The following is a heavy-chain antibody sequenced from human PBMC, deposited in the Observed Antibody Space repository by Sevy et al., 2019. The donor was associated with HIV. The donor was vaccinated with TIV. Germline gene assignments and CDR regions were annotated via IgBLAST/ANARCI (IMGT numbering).Heavy chain of an antibody. Sequence: GGSLRLSCAASGFTFSSYSMNWVRQAPGKGLEWVSSISSSSSYIYYADSVKGRFTISRDNAKNSLYLQMNSLRAEDTAVYYCARDGSAAATYYYYYGMDVWGQGTTVTISS. CDR1: GFTFSSYS. D-gene: IGHD6-13*01. CDR3: ARDGSAAATYYYYYGMDV. V-gene: IGHV3-21*01. J-gene: IGHJ6*02. CDR2: ISSSSSYI.